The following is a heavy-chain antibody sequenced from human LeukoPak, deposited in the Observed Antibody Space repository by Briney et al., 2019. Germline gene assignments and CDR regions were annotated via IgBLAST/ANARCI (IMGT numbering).Heavy chain of an antibody. D-gene: IGHD3-10*02. Sequence: GGSLRLSCAAPGFTFSSYGMHWVRQAPGKGLEWVAFIRYDGSNKYYADSVKGRFTISRDNSKNTPYMQMNSLRAEDTAVYYCAKEELRRITMWGYMDVWGKGTTVTISS. CDR1: GFTFSSYG. CDR3: AKEELRRITMWGYMDV. J-gene: IGHJ6*03. V-gene: IGHV3-30*02. CDR2: IRYDGSNK.